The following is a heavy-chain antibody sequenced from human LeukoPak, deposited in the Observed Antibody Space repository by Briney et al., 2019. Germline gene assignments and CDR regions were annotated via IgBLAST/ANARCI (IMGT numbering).Heavy chain of an antibody. CDR3: ARDGYQPLDVTYFQH. Sequence: ASVKVSCKASGYTFTRYGISWVGQAPGQGVEGMGWIRAYNGNTNYAQKLQGRVTMTTDTSTSTAYMELRSLRSDDTAVYYCARDGYQPLDVTYFQHWGQGTLVTVSS. V-gene: IGHV1-18*01. D-gene: IGHD2-2*01. CDR2: IRAYNGNT. CDR1: GYTFTRYG. J-gene: IGHJ1*01.